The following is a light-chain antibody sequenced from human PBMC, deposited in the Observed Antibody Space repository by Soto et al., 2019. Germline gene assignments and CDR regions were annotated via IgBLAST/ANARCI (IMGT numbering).Light chain of an antibody. CDR2: GAL. CDR1: QSVSSN. Sequence: IVLTQTPATLSVSPGERATLSCRANQSVSSNLAWYQQKPGQAPRLLIYGALSRATGIPARFSGSGFQTEFTLTISSVQSEDFAVYYCQQYETWPPRFTFGPGTKVDIK. V-gene: IGKV3-15*01. CDR3: QQYETWPPRFT. J-gene: IGKJ3*01.